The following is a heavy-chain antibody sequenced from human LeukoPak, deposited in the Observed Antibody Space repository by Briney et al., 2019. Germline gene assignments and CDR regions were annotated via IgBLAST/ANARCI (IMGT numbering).Heavy chain of an antibody. J-gene: IGHJ1*01. CDR1: GGSISSSSYY. V-gene: IGHV4-39*01. CDR2: IYYSGST. Sequence: SETLSLTCTVSGGSISSSSYYWGWIRQPPGKGLEWTGSIYYSGSTYYNPSLKSRVTISVDTSKNQFSLKLSSVTAADTAVYYCASSWASSGSSLGHWGQGTLVTVSS. D-gene: IGHD1-26*01. CDR3: ASSWASSGSSLGH.